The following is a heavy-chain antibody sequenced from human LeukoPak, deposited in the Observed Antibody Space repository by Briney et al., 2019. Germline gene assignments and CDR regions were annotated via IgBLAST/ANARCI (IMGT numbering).Heavy chain of an antibody. CDR2: ISGHNGNT. J-gene: IGHJ4*02. CDR3: ARVVSGSCYSIY. D-gene: IGHD3-22*01. V-gene: IGHV1-18*01. Sequence: ASVKVSCKPSGYTFNNYGASWVRQAPEQGLEWMGWISGHNGNTNYAQKFQDRVTMTTDTSTSTAYMELTSLRSDDTAVYYCARVVSGSCYSIYWGQGTLVTVSS. CDR1: GYTFNNYG.